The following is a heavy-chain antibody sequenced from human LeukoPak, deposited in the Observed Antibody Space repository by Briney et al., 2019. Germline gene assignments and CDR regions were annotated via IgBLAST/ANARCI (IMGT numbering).Heavy chain of an antibody. D-gene: IGHD6-13*01. CDR2: INHSGST. CDR3: ARGRGYRFPYYYYYDMDV. CDR1: GGSFSGYY. J-gene: IGHJ6*03. V-gene: IGHV4-34*01. Sequence: SETLSLTCAVSGGSFSGYYWSWIRQPPGKGLEWIGEINHSGSTNYNPSLKSRVTISVDTSKNQFSLKLSSVTAADTAVYYCARGRGYRFPYYYYYDMDVWGKGTTVTVSS.